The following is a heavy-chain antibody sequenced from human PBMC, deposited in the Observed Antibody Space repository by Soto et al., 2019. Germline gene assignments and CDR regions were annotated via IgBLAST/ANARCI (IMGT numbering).Heavy chain of an antibody. CDR2: IIPIFGTA. Sequence: QVKLVQSGAEVKKPGSSVKVSCKASGGTFSSYAISWVRQAPGQGLEWMGGIIPIFGTANYAQKFQGRVTITAEESTSPAYMELSSLRSEDTAVYYCARDYGDGSQGPFWDYWGQGTLVTVSS. J-gene: IGHJ4*02. CDR1: GGTFSSYA. D-gene: IGHD3-3*01. CDR3: ARDYGDGSQGPFWDY. V-gene: IGHV1-69*01.